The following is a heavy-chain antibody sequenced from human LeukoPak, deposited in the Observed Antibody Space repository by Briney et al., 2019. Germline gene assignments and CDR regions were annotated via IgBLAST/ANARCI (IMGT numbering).Heavy chain of an antibody. CDR3: ARPTRYDFWSGYPGGAFDI. CDR1: GGSISSSSYY. Sequence: PSETLFLTCTVSGGSISSSSYYWGWIRQPPGKGLEWIGSIYYSGSTYYNPSLKSRVTISVDTSKNQFSLKLSSVTAADTAVYYCARPTRYDFWSGYPGGAFDIWGQGTMVTVSS. J-gene: IGHJ3*02. V-gene: IGHV4-39*01. D-gene: IGHD3-3*01. CDR2: IYYSGST.